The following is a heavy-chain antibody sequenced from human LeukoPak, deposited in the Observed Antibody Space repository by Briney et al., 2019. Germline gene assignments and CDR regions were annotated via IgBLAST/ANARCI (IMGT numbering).Heavy chain of an antibody. CDR1: GYTFTGYY. J-gene: IGHJ4*02. V-gene: IGHV1-2*02. CDR3: AREFGSSSGAR. Sequence: ASVKVSCKASGYTFTGYYMHWVRQAPGQGLEWMGWINPNSGGTYYAQKFQGRVTMTRDTSISTAYMELSRLRSDDTAVYYCAREFGSSSGARWGQGTLVTVSS. D-gene: IGHD6-6*01. CDR2: INPNSGGT.